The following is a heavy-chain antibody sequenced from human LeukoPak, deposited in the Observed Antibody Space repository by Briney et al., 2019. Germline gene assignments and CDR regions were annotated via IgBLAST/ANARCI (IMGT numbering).Heavy chain of an antibody. Sequence: PSETLSLTCGVSGGSVSSTNWWTWIRQPPGKGLEWIGEVHLDGRTNFNPSLKSRLTMSMDLSENHVPLKLTSVTAADTAVYYCAREGGFYRPLDYSGQGTLVTVSS. CDR1: GGSVSSTNW. D-gene: IGHD6-25*01. V-gene: IGHV4-4*02. CDR3: AREGGFYRPLDY. J-gene: IGHJ4*02. CDR2: VHLDGRT.